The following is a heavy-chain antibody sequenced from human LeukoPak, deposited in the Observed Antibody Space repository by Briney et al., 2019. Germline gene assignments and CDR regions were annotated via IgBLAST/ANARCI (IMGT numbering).Heavy chain of an antibody. CDR1: GFTLSNNC. CDR3: ARDGLQKLGFDY. J-gene: IGHJ4*02. Sequence: GGSLRLSCAGSGFTLSNNCMSWVRQAPGKGLEWVANIKQDGSNKNYVDSVKGRFTISRDNAKNSLYLQMNSLRAEDTAVYYCARDGLQKLGFDYWGRGTLVTVSS. D-gene: IGHD3-16*01. V-gene: IGHV3-7*01. CDR2: IKQDGSNK.